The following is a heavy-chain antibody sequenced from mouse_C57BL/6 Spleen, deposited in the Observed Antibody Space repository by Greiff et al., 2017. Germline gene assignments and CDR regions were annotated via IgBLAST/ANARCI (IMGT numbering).Heavy chain of an antibody. Sequence: VQLQQPGAELVKPGASVKLSCKASGYTFTSYWMHWVKQRPGQGLEWIGIIHPNSGSTNYNEKFKSKATLTVDKSSSTAYMQLSSLTSEDPAVYYCARLGALTGGYFDYWGQGTTLTVSS. V-gene: IGHV1-64*01. J-gene: IGHJ2*01. CDR1: GYTFTSYW. CDR3: ARLGALTGGYFDY. CDR2: IHPNSGST. D-gene: IGHD3-1*01.